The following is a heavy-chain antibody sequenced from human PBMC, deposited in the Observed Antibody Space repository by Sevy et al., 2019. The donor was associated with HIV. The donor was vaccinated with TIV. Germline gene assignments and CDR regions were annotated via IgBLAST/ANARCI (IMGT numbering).Heavy chain of an antibody. J-gene: IGHJ5*02. CDR1: GGTFSSYA. Sequence: ASVKVSCKASGGTFSSYAISWVRQAPGQGLEWMGGIIPIFGTANYAQKFQGRVTITVDESTSTAYMELSSLRSEDTAVYYCARDLGGARWFDPWGQGTLVTVSS. CDR3: ARDLGGARWFDP. CDR2: IIPIFGTA. V-gene: IGHV1-69*13. D-gene: IGHD3-16*01.